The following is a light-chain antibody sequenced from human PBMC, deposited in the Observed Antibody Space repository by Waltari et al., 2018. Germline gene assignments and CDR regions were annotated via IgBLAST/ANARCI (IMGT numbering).Light chain of an antibody. V-gene: IGLV2-14*04. CDR3: ASYTSTNTVL. Sequence: SQQHPGKAPNLMIFDVTRWPSGASYRFSGSKSGNTASLTISGLQAEDEADYYCASYTSTNTVLFGGGTKVTVL. CDR2: DVT. J-gene: IGLJ2*01.